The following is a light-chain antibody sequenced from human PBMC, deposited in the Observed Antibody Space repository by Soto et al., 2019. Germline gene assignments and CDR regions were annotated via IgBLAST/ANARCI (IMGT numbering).Light chain of an antibody. CDR2: GAS. Sequence: IVLTQSPGTLSLSPGERATLSCRASQTVSSNFLAWYQEKPGQGPRLLIYGASTRATGIPDRFSGSGSGTEFILSINNLQPEDFASYFCLQVYSFPRTFGLGTKVDIK. J-gene: IGKJ1*01. CDR1: QTVSSNF. V-gene: IGKV3-20*01. CDR3: LQVYSFPRT.